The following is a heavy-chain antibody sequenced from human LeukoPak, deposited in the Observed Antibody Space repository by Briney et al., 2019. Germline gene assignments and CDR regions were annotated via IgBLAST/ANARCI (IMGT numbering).Heavy chain of an antibody. D-gene: IGHD6-19*01. V-gene: IGHV4-4*07. J-gene: IGHJ4*02. CDR3: ARGGWLTFDY. CDR2: IYTSGST. Sequence: SETLFLTCAVSGGSISSYYWSWIRQPAGKGLEWIGRIYTSGSTNYNPSLKSRVTMSVDTSKNQFPLKLSSVTAADTAVYYCARGGWLTFDYWGQGTLVTVSS. CDR1: GGSISSYY.